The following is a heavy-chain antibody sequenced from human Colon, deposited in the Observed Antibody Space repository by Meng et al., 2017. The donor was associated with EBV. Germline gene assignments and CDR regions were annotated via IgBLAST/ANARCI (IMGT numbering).Heavy chain of an antibody. CDR2: INENGGIT. Sequence: EGHMGGSGGDLVQRGGSQRLSCAVSGFTFSRFWMHWVRQVPGKGLVWVSRINENGGITTYADSVRGRFTISRDNTKNTLYLEMNSLRAEDTAVYFCSRDLAGPYDDWGQGTLVTVSS. J-gene: IGHJ4*02. V-gene: IGHV3-74*03. CDR3: SRDLAGPYDD. CDR1: GFTFSRFW.